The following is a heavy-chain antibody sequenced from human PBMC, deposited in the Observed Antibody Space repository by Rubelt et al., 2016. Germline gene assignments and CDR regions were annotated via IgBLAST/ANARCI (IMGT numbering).Heavy chain of an antibody. CDR3: ARMGRWRQQYYYYGMDV. D-gene: IGHD4-23*01. Sequence: GKGLEWVAVISYDGSNKYYADSVKGRFTISRDNSKNTLYLQMNSLRAEDTAVYYCARMGRWRQQYYYYGMDVWGQGTTVTVSS. CDR2: ISYDGSNK. J-gene: IGHJ6*02. V-gene: IGHV3-30*04.